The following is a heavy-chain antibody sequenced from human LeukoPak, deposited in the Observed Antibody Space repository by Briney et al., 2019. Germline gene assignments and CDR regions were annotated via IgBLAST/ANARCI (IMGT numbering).Heavy chain of an antibody. CDR3: ARAPAYNWNYGSYYYYGMDV. D-gene: IGHD1-7*01. CDR2: ISTAGDT. J-gene: IGHJ6*02. V-gene: IGHV3-13*01. Sequence: GGSLTLSCAASGFTFSSYDMHWLRQATGKGLEWVSAISTAGDTYYPGSVKGRFTISRENAKNSLYLQMDSLRAGDTAVYYCARAPAYNWNYGSYYYYGMDVWGQGTTVTVSS. CDR1: GFTFSSYD.